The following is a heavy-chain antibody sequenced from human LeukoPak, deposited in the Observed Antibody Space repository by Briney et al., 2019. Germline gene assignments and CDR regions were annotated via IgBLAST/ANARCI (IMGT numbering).Heavy chain of an antibody. Sequence: PGGSLRLSCAASGFTFRSYDMNWVRQAPGKGLEWVSFISSTSSYIYYADSVKGRFTISRDNAKNSLFLQMNSLRAEDTALYYCARAYSGSSSTFDFWGQGTLVTVSS. CDR1: GFTFRSYD. D-gene: IGHD1-26*01. CDR2: ISSTSSYI. V-gene: IGHV3-21*01. J-gene: IGHJ4*02. CDR3: ARAYSGSSSTFDF.